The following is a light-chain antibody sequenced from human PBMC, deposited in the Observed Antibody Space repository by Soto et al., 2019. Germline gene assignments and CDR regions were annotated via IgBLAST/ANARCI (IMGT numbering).Light chain of an antibody. CDR2: GNS. CDR1: SSNIGAGYD. V-gene: IGLV1-40*01. J-gene: IGLJ2*01. Sequence: QAVVTQPPSVSGAPGQRVTISCTGSSSNIGAGYDVHWYQQLPGTPPNLLIYGNSNRPSGVPDRFSGSKSGTSASLASTGVQDEDEAYYYGQSCDSSLRMVFGGGTKLTVL. CDR3: QSCDSSLRMV.